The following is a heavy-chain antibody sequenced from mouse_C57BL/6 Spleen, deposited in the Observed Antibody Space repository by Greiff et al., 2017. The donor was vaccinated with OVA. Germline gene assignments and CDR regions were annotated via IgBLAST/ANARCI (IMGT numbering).Heavy chain of an antibody. CDR3: TRRDDDYAMDY. Sequence: QVQLKESGAELVRPGASVTLSCKASGYTFTDYEMHWVKQTPVHGLEWIGAIDPGTGGTAYNQKFKGKAILTADKSSSTAYMELRSLTSEDSAVYYCTRRDDDYAMDYWGQGTSVTVSS. CDR2: IDPGTGGT. D-gene: IGHD2-3*01. J-gene: IGHJ4*01. CDR1: GYTFTDYE. V-gene: IGHV1-15*01.